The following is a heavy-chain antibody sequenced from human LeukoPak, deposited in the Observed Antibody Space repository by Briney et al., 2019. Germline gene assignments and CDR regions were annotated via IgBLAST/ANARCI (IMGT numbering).Heavy chain of an antibody. J-gene: IGHJ4*01. CDR1: GGSISSSSYY. V-gene: IGHV4-39*01. CDR3: ARWGDCFDY. D-gene: IGHD3-10*01. CDR2: IYYSGST. Sequence: SETLSLTCTVSGGSISSSSYYWGWIRQPPGKGLEWIGSIYYSGSTYYNPSLKSRVTISVDTSKNQFSLKLSSVTAADTAVYYCARWGDCFDYWGHGTLVTVSS.